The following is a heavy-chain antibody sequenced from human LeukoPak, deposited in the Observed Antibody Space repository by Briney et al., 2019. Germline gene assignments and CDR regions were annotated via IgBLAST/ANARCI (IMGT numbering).Heavy chain of an antibody. V-gene: IGHV3-30*03. D-gene: IGHD2-2*02. CDR1: GFTFSSYG. CDR2: ISYDGSNK. J-gene: IGHJ4*02. Sequence: GGSLRLSCAASGFTFSSYGMHWVRQAPGKGLEWVAVISYDGSNKYYADSVKGRFTISRDNSKNTLYLQMNSLRAEDTAVYYCTTEIVVVPAAIPDYWGQGTLVTVSS. CDR3: TTEIVVVPAAIPDY.